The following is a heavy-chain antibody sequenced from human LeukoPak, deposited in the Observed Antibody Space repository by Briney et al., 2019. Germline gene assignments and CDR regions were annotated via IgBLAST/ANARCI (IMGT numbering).Heavy chain of an antibody. J-gene: IGHJ5*02. V-gene: IGHV4-30-4*01. CDR3: ARDINYYDSSGYSNWFDP. D-gene: IGHD3-22*01. Sequence: PSETLSLTCTVSGGSISSGDYYWSWIRQPPGKGLEWIGYIYYSGSTYYNPSLKSRVTTSVDTSKNQFSLKLSSVTAADTAVYYCARDINYYDSSGYSNWFDPWGQGTLVTVSS. CDR2: IYYSGST. CDR1: GGSISSGDYY.